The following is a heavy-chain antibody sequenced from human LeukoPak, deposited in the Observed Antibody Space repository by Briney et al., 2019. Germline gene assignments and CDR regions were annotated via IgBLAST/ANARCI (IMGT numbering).Heavy chain of an antibody. CDR3: ARGPLWPFYYDFWSGNREGAYYYGMDV. V-gene: IGHV3-53*01. J-gene: IGHJ6*02. Sequence: GGSLRLSCAASGFIVSSNYMSWVRQAPGKGLEWVSVIYSGGSTYYADSVKGRFTISRDISKNTLYLQMNSLRAEDTAVYYCARGPLWPFYYDFWSGNREGAYYYGMDVWGQGTTVTVSS. D-gene: IGHD3-3*01. CDR2: IYSGGST. CDR1: GFIVSSNY.